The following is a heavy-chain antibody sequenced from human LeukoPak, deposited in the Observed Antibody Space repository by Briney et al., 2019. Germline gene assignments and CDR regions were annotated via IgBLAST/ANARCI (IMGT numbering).Heavy chain of an antibody. Sequence: SETLSLTCTVSGDSICGGSSHCRSIRQHPRKGSGWIGYIFHSGTASYYQSLESRFIISVETSRNQYSLNLSSVTPAATAVYYCARASCGGGYCSFFDYWGRGSLVTVSS. CDR2: IFHSGTA. D-gene: IGHD2-15*01. CDR3: ARASCGGGYCSFFDY. V-gene: IGHV4-31*03. CDR1: GDSICGGSSH. J-gene: IGHJ4*02.